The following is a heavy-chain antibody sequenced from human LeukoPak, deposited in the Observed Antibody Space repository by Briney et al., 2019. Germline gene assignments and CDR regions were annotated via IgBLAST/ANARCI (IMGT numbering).Heavy chain of an antibody. CDR1: GESVSGFY. CDR3: AREYCSGGSCYGY. J-gene: IGHJ4*02. CDR2: IYYSGST. D-gene: IGHD2-15*01. Sequence: PSETLSLTCTVSGESVSGFYWNWIRQPPGKGLEWIGYIYYSGSTNYNPSLKSRVTISVDTSKNQFSLKLSSVTAADTAVYYCAREYCSGGSCYGYWGQGTLVTVSS. V-gene: IGHV4-59*02.